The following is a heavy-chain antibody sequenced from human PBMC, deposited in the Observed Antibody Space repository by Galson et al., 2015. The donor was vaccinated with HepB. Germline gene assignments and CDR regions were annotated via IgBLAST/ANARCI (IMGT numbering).Heavy chain of an antibody. V-gene: IGHV5-51*01. CDR2: IYPGASET. CDR1: GSRFSMYW. J-gene: IGHJ6*02. CDR3: ARRQIYGGGIYSMDV. D-gene: IGHD2-21*01. Sequence: SGAEVKKPGESLKISCEGSGSRFSMYWIGWVRQMPGRGLEWLGSIYPGASETRYSTSFQGQVTISAGKSISTAYLQWRSLKASETAMSACARRQIYGGGIYSMDVWGQGTTVTVSS.